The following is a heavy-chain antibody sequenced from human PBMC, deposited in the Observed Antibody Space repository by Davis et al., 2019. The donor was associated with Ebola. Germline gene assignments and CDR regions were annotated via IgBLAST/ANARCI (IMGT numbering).Heavy chain of an antibody. CDR3: AREAMVRGVIDY. Sequence: GESLKISCAASGFTFSSYSMNWVRQAPGKGLEWVSSISSSSSYIYYADSVKGRVTISRDNAKNSLYLQMNSLRAEDTAVYYCAREAMVRGVIDYWGQGTLVTVSS. CDR2: ISSSSSYI. CDR1: GFTFSSYS. V-gene: IGHV3-21*01. J-gene: IGHJ4*02. D-gene: IGHD3-10*01.